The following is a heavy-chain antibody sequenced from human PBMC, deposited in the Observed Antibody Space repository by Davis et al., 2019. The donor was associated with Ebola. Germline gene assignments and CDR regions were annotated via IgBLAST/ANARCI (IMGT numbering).Heavy chain of an antibody. CDR3: VRWPVPNRGSPPNYGGNDY. Sequence: PAETLSLTCTVSGGSISSSSYYWGWIRQPPGKGLEWIGSIYYSGSTYYNPSLKSRVTISVDTSKNQFSLKLSSVTAADTAVYYCVRWPVPNRGSPPNYGGNDYWGQGTLVTVSS. CDR2: IYYSGST. CDR1: GGSISSSSYY. J-gene: IGHJ4*02. V-gene: IGHV4-39*07. D-gene: IGHD4-23*01.